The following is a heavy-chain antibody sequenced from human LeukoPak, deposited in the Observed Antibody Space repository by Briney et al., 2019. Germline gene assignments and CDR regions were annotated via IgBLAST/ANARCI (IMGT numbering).Heavy chain of an antibody. V-gene: IGHV4-59*08. CDR2: IQHSGST. CDR1: GASISSYY. D-gene: IGHD1-1*01. J-gene: IGHJ5*02. Sequence: SETLSLTCTVSGASISSYYWSWIRQPPGKGLEWIGDIQHSGSTYYNPSLKSRVTISVDTSKNQFSLKLSSVTAADTAVYYCARGRGYFDPWGQGTLVTVSS. CDR3: ARGRGYFDP.